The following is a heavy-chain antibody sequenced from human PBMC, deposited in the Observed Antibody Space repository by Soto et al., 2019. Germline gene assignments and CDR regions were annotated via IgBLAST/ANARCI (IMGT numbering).Heavy chain of an antibody. J-gene: IGHJ6*02. Sequence: EVQLVESGGGLVQPGGSLRLSCAASGFTFSSYWMHWVRQAPGKGLVWVSRINSDGSSTSYADSVKGRFTISRDNAKNTLYLQMNSLRAEDTAVYYCASPVDSSGWYRPSYYYYYGMDVWGQGTTVTVSS. CDR1: GFTFSSYW. CDR2: INSDGSST. V-gene: IGHV3-74*01. D-gene: IGHD6-19*01. CDR3: ASPVDSSGWYRPSYYYYYGMDV.